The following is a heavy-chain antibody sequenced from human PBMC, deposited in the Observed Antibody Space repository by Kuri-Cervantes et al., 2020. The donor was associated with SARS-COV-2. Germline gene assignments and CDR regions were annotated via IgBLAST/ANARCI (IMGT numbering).Heavy chain of an antibody. CDR2: INHNGNT. D-gene: IGHD3-3*01. Sequence: SQTLSLTCAVYGGSFSDYYWSWVRQPPGKGLEWIGEINHNGNTNYDPSLESRVTISIDTSKNQFSLKLSSVTAADTAVYYCARHQYDFWSGYYPPPHFDYWGQGTLVTVSS. CDR1: GGSFSDYY. CDR3: ARHQYDFWSGYYPPPHFDY. J-gene: IGHJ4*02. V-gene: IGHV4-34*01.